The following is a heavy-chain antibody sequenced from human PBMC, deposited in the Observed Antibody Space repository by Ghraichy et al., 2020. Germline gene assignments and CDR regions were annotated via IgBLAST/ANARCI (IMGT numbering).Heavy chain of an antibody. Sequence: AETLSLTCTVSGGSVSRGGYYWSWIRQPPGKGLEWIGYIYYSGSTNYNPSLRSRVTISVDTSKNQISLKLSPVTAADTAVYYCARDGNLSGGVDVWGQGTTVTVSS. CDR1: GGSVSRGGYY. D-gene: IGHD2/OR15-2a*01. V-gene: IGHV4-61*08. CDR3: ARDGNLSGGVDV. CDR2: IYYSGST. J-gene: IGHJ6*02.